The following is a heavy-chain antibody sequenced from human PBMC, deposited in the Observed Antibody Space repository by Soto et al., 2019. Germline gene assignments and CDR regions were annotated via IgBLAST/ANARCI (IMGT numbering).Heavy chain of an antibody. Sequence: EVQLLESGGGLVQPGGSLRLSCAASGFTFSSYAMSLVRQAPGKGLEWVSAISGSGGSTYYADSVKGRFTISRDNSKNTLYLQMNSLRAEDTAVYYCAKVKELWSYYPPHYWGQGTLVTVSS. CDR1: GFTFSSYA. D-gene: IGHD5-18*01. CDR2: ISGSGGST. CDR3: AKVKELWSYYPPHY. V-gene: IGHV3-23*01. J-gene: IGHJ4*02.